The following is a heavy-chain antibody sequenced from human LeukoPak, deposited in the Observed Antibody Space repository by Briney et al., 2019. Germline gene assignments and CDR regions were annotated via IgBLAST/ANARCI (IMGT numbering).Heavy chain of an antibody. J-gene: IGHJ4*02. CDR2: INPSGGST. CDR1: RYTFTSYY. CDR3: ARDDSIVGVDY. V-gene: IGHV1-46*01. Sequence: GASVKVSCKASRYTFTSYYMHWVRQAPGQGLEWMGIINPSGGSTSYAQKFQGRVTMTRDTSTSTVYMELSSLRSEDTAVYYCARDDSIVGVDYWGQGTLVTVSS. D-gene: IGHD3-22*01.